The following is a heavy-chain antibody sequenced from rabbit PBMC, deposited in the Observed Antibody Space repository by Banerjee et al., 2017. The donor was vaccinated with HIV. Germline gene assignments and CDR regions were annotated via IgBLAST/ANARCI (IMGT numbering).Heavy chain of an antibody. CDR1: GFSFSNRYV. CDR2: INTSSGNT. J-gene: IGHJ3*01. Sequence: QEQLEESGGGLVKPEGSLTLTCKASGFSFSNRYVMCWVRQAPGKGLEWIACINTSSGNTVYASWAKGRFTISKTSSTVDLKMTSLTVADTATYFCARDLAGVIGWNFGLWGQGTLVTVS. V-gene: IGHV1S45*01. D-gene: IGHD4-1*01. CDR3: ARDLAGVIGWNFGL.